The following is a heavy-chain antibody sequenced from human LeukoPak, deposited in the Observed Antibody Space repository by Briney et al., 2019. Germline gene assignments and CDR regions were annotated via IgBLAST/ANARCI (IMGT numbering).Heavy chain of an antibody. CDR1: GFTFSSYA. D-gene: IGHD2-15*01. CDR3: AKNLYCGGGSCYPSALGMDV. Sequence: VQLVESGGGVVQPGRSLRLSCAASGFTFSSYAMSWVRQAPGKGLEWVSSISGSGNRTYYADSVKGRFTISRDNSKNTLFLQMSSLGAEDTAVYYCAKNLYCGGGSCYPSALGMDVWGQGTTVTVSS. J-gene: IGHJ6*02. V-gene: IGHV3-23*04. CDR2: ISGSGNRT.